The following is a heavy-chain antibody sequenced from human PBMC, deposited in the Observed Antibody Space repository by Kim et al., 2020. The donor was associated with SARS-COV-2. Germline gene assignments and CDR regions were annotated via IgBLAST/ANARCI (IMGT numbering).Heavy chain of an antibody. CDR1: GDSVSSNSAT. Sequence: SQTLSLTCAISGDSVSSNSATWNWIRQSPSRGLEWLGRTYYRSKWFNDYAVFLKSRIIINQDTSKNQFSLQLNSVTPEDTAVYYCTRVLTAAGWFDPWGQGTLVTVSS. D-gene: IGHD6-13*01. J-gene: IGHJ5*01. V-gene: IGHV6-1*01. CDR3: TRVLTAAGWFDP. CDR2: TYYRSKWFN.